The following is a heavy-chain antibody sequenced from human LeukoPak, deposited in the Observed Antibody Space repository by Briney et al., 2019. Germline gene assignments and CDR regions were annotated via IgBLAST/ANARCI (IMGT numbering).Heavy chain of an antibody. Sequence: PSETLSLTCAVSDYSISSGYYWGWIRQPPGKGLEWIGSIYHSGSTYYNPSLKSRVTISVDTPKNQFSLKLSSVTAADTAVYYCAGHYDGRESRSYYEDYWGQGTLVIVSS. CDR2: IYHSGST. J-gene: IGHJ4*02. CDR3: AGHYDGRESRSYYEDY. V-gene: IGHV4-38-2*01. D-gene: IGHD1-26*01. CDR1: DYSISSGYY.